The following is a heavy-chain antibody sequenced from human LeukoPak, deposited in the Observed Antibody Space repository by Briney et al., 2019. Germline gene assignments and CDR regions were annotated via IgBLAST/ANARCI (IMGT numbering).Heavy chain of an antibody. CDR1: GFTFSSYG. CDR2: ISYDGINK. J-gene: IGHJ4*02. CDR3: AKARGAGAALDY. D-gene: IGHD1-14*01. V-gene: IGHV3-30*18. Sequence: PGGSLRLSPAASGFTFSSYGMHWVRQAPGKGLEWVAVISYDGINKYYADSVKGRFTISRDNSKNPLYLQMNSLRAEDTAVYYCAKARGAGAALDYWGQGTLVTVSS.